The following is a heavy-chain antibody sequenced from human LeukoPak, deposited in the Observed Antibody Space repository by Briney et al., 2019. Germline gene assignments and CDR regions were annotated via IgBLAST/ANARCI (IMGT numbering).Heavy chain of an antibody. CDR3: AREPSDYYDKSGYFEA. CDR2: INPNSGGT. V-gene: IGHV1-2*02. D-gene: IGHD3-22*01. J-gene: IGHJ5*02. Sequence: ASVKVSCKASTYTSTGHYMVWVRQAPGQGLEWMGWINPNSGGTIYAQRFQGRVIMTRDTSISTDYMELSRLTSDDTAVYYCAREPSDYYDKSGYFEAWGQGTLVTVSS. CDR1: TYTSTGHY.